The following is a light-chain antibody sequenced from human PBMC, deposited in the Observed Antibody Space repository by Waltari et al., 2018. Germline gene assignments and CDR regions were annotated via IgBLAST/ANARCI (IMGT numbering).Light chain of an antibody. Sequence: EIVLTQSPATLSLSPGDRATLSCRASQNVNMYLAWYQQKPGQGPRLLIYDATGRAAGVPARFSGRGSGTEFTLTISSLEPEDFAVYYCQQYYDGRTFGQGTKLEIK. CDR1: QNVNMY. V-gene: IGKV3-11*01. CDR3: QQYYDGRT. CDR2: DAT. J-gene: IGKJ2*01.